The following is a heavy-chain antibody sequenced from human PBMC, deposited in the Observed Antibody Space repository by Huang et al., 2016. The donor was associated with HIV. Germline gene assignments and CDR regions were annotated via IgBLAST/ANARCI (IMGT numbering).Heavy chain of an antibody. CDR2: LYYSGST. CDR3: ARHMDCSSSSCLAGGHERGPFDM. CDR1: GGSISSSSSY. D-gene: IGHD2-2*01. Sequence: QLQLQESGPGLGKPSETLSLTCSVSGGSISSSSSYWGWIRQPPGKGLEWIGSLYYSGSTFDNPSLKGRVTISVDTSKNQFSLRLSSVTAADTSVYYCARHMDCSSSSCLAGGHERGPFDMWGQGTMVTVSS. J-gene: IGHJ3*02. V-gene: IGHV4-39*01.